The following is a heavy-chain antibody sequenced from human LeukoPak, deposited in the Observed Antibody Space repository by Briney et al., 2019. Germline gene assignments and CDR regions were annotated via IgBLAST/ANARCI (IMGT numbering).Heavy chain of an antibody. J-gene: IGHJ1*01. Sequence: SETLSLTCTVSGGSISSYYWSWIRQPPGKGLEWIGYIYYSGSTNYNPSLKSRVTISVDTSKNQFSLKLSSVTAADTAVYYCARDVEGGGWSNFQHWGQGTLVTVSS. D-gene: IGHD6-19*01. CDR2: IYYSGST. V-gene: IGHV4-59*01. CDR3: ARDVEGGGWSNFQH. CDR1: GGSISSYY.